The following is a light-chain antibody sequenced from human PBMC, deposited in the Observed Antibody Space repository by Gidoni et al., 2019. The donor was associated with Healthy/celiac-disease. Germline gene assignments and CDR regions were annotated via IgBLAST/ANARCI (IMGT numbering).Light chain of an antibody. J-gene: IGKJ1*01. CDR3: MQARQTPRT. CDR2: LGS. Sequence: DIVMTQSPLSLPVTPGEPASISCRSSQSLLHSNGYNYLDWYLQKPGQSPQPLIYLGSNRASGVPDRFSGSGSGTDFTLKISRVEAEDVGVYYCMQARQTPRTFGQXTKVEIK. CDR1: QSLLHSNGYNY. V-gene: IGKV2-28*01.